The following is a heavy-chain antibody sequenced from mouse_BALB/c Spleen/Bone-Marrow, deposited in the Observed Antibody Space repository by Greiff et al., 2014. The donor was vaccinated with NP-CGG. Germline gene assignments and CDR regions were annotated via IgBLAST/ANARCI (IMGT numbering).Heavy chain of an antibody. Sequence: HQSGAELVKPGASVKLSCKTSGYTFTNYYIYWVKQRPGQGLEWIGEINPGNGGTNFNERFKSKATLTVDKSSTTAYILLTSLTSEDSAVYYCARGSPYWGQGTLVTVSA. J-gene: IGHJ3*01. D-gene: IGHD6-2*01. CDR1: GYTFTNYY. CDR3: ARGSPY. CDR2: INPGNGGT. V-gene: IGHV1S81*02.